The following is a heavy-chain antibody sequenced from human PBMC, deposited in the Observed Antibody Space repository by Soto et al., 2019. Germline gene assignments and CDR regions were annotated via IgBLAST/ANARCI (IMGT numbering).Heavy chain of an antibody. Sequence: QVQLVQSGAEVKKPGASVKVSCKASGYTFISYSIAWVRQAPGQGLEWMGWISTYNGNTNYAQKFQGRVTVTADSSTSTAYVELRSLTSDDTAVYYCVKYGGRGTVEAVGFWGQGTLVTVSS. CDR3: VKYGGRGTVEAVGF. CDR2: ISTYNGNT. CDR1: GYTFISYS. V-gene: IGHV1-18*04. J-gene: IGHJ4*02. D-gene: IGHD2-8*02.